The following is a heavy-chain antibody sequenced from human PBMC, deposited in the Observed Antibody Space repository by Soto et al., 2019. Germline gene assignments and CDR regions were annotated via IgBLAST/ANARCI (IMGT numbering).Heavy chain of an antibody. CDR1: GFTFSSVRRYW. Sequence: EVQLVESGGGLVQPGGSLRLSCAASGFTFSSVRRYWMSWVRQAPGKGLEWVANIKLDGSERYYVDSVKDRFTISRDDGRNSLYLQMNSLRAEDTAIYYCARGYYWGQGTLVSVSS. CDR2: IKLDGSER. J-gene: IGHJ4*02. D-gene: IGHD2-15*01. V-gene: IGHV3-7*01. CDR3: ARGYY.